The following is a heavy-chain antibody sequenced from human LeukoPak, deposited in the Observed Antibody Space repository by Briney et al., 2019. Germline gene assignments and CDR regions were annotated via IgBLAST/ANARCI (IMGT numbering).Heavy chain of an antibody. Sequence: ASVKVSCKVSGYTLTELSMHWVRQAPGKGLEWMGGFDPEDGETIYAQKFQGRVSMTEDTSTDTAYMELSSLRSEDTAVYYCATEMATKEKALWDYWGQGTLVTVSS. CDR1: GYTLTELS. D-gene: IGHD5-24*01. CDR2: FDPEDGET. J-gene: IGHJ4*02. V-gene: IGHV1-24*01. CDR3: ATEMATKEKALWDY.